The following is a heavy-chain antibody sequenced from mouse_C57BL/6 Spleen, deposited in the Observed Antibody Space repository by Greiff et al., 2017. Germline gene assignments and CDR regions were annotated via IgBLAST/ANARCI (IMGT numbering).Heavy chain of an antibody. CDR1: GYTFTSYW. J-gene: IGHJ2*01. Sequence: QVQLQQPGAELVKPGASVKLSCKASGYTFTSYWMHWVKQRPGRGLEWIGRIGPNSGGTKYNEKFKSKATLTVDKPSSTAYMQLSSLTSEDSAVYYCSLPYYYGRGYFDYWGQGTTLTVSS. D-gene: IGHD1-1*01. V-gene: IGHV1-72*01. CDR2: IGPNSGGT. CDR3: SLPYYYGRGYFDY.